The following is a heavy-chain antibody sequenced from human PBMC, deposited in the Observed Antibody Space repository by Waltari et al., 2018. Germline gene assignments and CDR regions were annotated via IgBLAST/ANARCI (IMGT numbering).Heavy chain of an antibody. CDR3: ARGSSGWYDNGGLD. Sequence: QVQLQESRQGLVKPSETLSLTCTVFGGSIRSHYWSCIRHPPGKGLEWIGYIYYSGSTNYTPSLKSRVTISVDTSKNQFSLKLSSVTAADTAVYYCARGSSGWYDNGGLDWGQGTLVTVSS. J-gene: IGHJ4*02. CDR1: GGSIRSHY. D-gene: IGHD6-19*01. CDR2: IYYSGST. V-gene: IGHV4-59*11.